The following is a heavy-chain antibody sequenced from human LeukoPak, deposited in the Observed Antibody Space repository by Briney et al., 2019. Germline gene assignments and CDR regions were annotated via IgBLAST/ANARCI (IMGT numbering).Heavy chain of an antibody. CDR1: GYSISSTYY. CDR3: ARMSGNDYGDY. J-gene: IGHJ4*02. V-gene: IGHV4-38-2*01. Sequence: SETLSLTCAVSGYSISSTYYWGWFRQSPGKGLEWIGTIYHTGSTYYSSSLKSRLTISIDSSRNHFSLNLSSVTAADTAVYYCARMSGNDYGDYWGQGTLVTVS. D-gene: IGHD3-10*01. CDR2: IYHTGST.